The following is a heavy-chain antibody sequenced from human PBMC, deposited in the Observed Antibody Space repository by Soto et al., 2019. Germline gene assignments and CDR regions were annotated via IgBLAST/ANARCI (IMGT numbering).Heavy chain of an antibody. V-gene: IGHV3-23*01. J-gene: IGHJ4*02. CDR2: ISGSGGST. Sequence: LRLSCAASGFTFSSYAMSWVRQAPGKGLEWVSAISGSGGSTYYADSVKGRFTISRDNSKNTLYLQMNSLRAEDTAVYYCAKDQCSGGSCYFDYWGQGTLVTVSS. D-gene: IGHD2-15*01. CDR3: AKDQCSGGSCYFDY. CDR1: GFTFSSYA.